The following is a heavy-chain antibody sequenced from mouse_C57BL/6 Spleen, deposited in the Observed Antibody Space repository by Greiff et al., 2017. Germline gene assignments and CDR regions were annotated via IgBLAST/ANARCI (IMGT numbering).Heavy chain of an antibody. CDR1: GYSITSGYY. CDR3: ARGGIYYGNFDWYFDV. V-gene: IGHV3-6*01. D-gene: IGHD2-1*01. Sequence: EVKLVESGPGLVKPSQSLSLTCSVTGYSITSGYYWNWIRQFPGNKLEWMGYISYDGSNNYNPSLKNRISITRDTSKNQFFLKLNSVTTEDTATYYCARGGIYYGNFDWYFDVWGTGTTVTVSS. J-gene: IGHJ1*03. CDR2: ISYDGSN.